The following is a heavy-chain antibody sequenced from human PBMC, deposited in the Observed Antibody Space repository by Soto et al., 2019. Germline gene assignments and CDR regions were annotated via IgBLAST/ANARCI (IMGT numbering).Heavy chain of an antibody. J-gene: IGHJ6*03. CDR1: GGSISSYY. CDR3: ARSSCSSASCYAYYYMDV. CDR2: IYDSGST. V-gene: IGHV4-59*01. Sequence: SETLSLTCTVSGGSISSYYWSWIRQPPGRGLEWIGYIYDSGSTNYNSSLKSRVTISVDTSKKQFSLKLSSVTAADTAMYYCARSSCSSASCYAYYYMDVWGKGTTVTVS. D-gene: IGHD2-2*01.